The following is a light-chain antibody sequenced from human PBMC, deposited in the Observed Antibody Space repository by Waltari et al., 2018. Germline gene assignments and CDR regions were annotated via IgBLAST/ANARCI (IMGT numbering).Light chain of an antibody. J-gene: IGKJ1*01. CDR3: QQYKIWPQT. Sequence: EIVMTQSPATLSVSPGDTATLSCRSSENVAGNLDWYQQRAGQAPRLRIYGTVTRATGIPARFSGSWSGTEFTLTISSLQSEDFAVYHCQQYKIWPQTFGQGTKVEIK. V-gene: IGKV3-15*01. CDR1: ENVAGN. CDR2: GTV.